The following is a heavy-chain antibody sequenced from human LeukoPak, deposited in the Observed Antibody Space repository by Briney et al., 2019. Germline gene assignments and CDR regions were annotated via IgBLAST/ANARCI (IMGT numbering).Heavy chain of an antibody. CDR3: ARGAGGDDFWSGYYPPFYYYYMDV. CDR2: IIPILGIA. CDR1: GGTFSSYA. V-gene: IGHV1-69*04. D-gene: IGHD3-3*01. J-gene: IGHJ6*03. Sequence: ASVKVSCKASGGTFSSYAISWVRQAPGQGLEWMGRIIPILGIANYAQKFQGRVTITADKSTSTAYMELSSLRSEDTAVYYCARGAGGDDFWSGYYPPFYYYYMDVWGKGTTVTVSS.